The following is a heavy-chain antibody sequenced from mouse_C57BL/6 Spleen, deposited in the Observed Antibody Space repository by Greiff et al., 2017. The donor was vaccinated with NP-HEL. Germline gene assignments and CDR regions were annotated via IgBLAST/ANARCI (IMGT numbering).Heavy chain of an antibody. CDR2: IDPENGDT. Sequence: VQLQQSGAELVRPGASVKLSCTASGFNIKDDYMHWVKQRPDQGLEWIGWIDPENGDTEYASKFQGKATITADTSSNTAYLQLSSLTSEDTAVYYCTRREWAMDYWGQGTSVTVSS. CDR1: GFNIKDDY. V-gene: IGHV14-4*01. J-gene: IGHJ4*01. CDR3: TRREWAMDY.